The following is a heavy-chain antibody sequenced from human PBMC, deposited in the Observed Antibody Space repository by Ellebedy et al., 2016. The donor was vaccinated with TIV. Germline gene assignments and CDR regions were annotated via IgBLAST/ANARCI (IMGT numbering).Heavy chain of an antibody. CDR1: GFRFTYHW. CDR3: ARPKQTTTRYDAFDF. Sequence: PGGSLRLSCQGSGFRFTYHWIGWVRQMPGKGLEWMGSIYPGDSDTRYSPSFQGQVTLSADKSISTAYLQWNSLKASDTAIYYCARPKQTTTRYDAFDFWGQGTRVTVSS. D-gene: IGHD1-26*01. CDR2: IYPGDSDT. V-gene: IGHV5-51*01. J-gene: IGHJ3*01.